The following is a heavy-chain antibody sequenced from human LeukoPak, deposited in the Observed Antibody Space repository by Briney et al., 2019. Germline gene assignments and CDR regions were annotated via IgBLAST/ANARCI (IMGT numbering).Heavy chain of an antibody. CDR1: GDSVSSNSAA. CDR3: ARSDGGWLDY. CDR2: TYYRSKWYN. D-gene: IGHD6-19*01. Sequence: SQTLSLTCAISGDSVSSNSAAWNWIRQSPPRGLEWLGRTYYRSKWYNSYAVSVKGRITVNPDTSKNQFSLQLNSVTPEDTAVYYCARSDGGWLDYWGQGTLVTVSS. J-gene: IGHJ4*02. V-gene: IGHV6-1*01.